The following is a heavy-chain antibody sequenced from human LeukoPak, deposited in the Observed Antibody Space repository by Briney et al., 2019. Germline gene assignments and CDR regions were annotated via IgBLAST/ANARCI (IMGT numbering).Heavy chain of an antibody. Sequence: PSETLSLTCAVYGGSFSGYYWSWIRQPPGKGLEWIGEINHSGNTNYNPSLKSRVSVSLDTSKNQLSLRLSSVTAADTAVYYCARGRIHSSKNYYDSSGYRYEYWGQGTLVTVSS. D-gene: IGHD3-22*01. CDR2: INHSGNT. J-gene: IGHJ4*02. CDR3: ARGRIHSSKNYYDSSGYRYEY. CDR1: GGSFSGYY. V-gene: IGHV4-34*01.